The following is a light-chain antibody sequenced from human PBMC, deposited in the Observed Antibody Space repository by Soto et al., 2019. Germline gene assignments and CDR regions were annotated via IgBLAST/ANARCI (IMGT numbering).Light chain of an antibody. CDR1: QSVLYSSKNKNY. Sequence: DIVVTQSADPLSVSLGERATINCKSSQSVLYSSKNKNYLAWYQQKQGQPPNLLIHWASTREPGVPDRFRGSGSGTDFTLTITTLQAEDVAVYYYQEDYYTRRTFGQGTKVDIK. J-gene: IGKJ1*01. V-gene: IGKV4-1*01. CDR2: WAS. CDR3: QEDYYTRRT.